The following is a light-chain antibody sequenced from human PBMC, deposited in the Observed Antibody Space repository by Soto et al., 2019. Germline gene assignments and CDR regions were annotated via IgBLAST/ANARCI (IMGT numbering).Light chain of an antibody. CDR1: QSVSNNY. CDR3: HQYGSSGT. J-gene: IGKJ1*01. CDR2: GAS. V-gene: IGKV3-20*01. Sequence: EIVLTQSPVTLSLSPAERATLSCRAIQSVSNNYLDWYQQKPGQAPRLLIYGASNRATSIPDRFSGSGSGTDFTLTISRLEPEDFAVYYCHQYGSSGTFGQGTKV.